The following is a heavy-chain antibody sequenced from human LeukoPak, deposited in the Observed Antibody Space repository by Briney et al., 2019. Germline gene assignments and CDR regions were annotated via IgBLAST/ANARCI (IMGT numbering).Heavy chain of an antibody. Sequence: ASVKVSCKASGGSFRSSAITWVRQAPGQGLECLGGITPISGAPNYAQKFQDRVTITTDESTRTVFMELRSLTSEDTAVYYCARAYSVNNYYDSSGPFDYWGQGTLVTVSS. D-gene: IGHD3-22*01. CDR2: ITPISGAP. J-gene: IGHJ4*02. CDR3: ARAYSVNNYYDSSGPFDY. CDR1: GGSFRSSA. V-gene: IGHV1-69*05.